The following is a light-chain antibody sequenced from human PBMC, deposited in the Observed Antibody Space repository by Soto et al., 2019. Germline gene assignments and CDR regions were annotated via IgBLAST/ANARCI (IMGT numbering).Light chain of an antibody. V-gene: IGLV2-8*01. CDR2: EVT. Sequence: QSVLTQPPSASGSPGQSVTISCTGTSSDVGGYNYVSWYQQHPGKAPKLMIYEVTKRPSGVPDRFSGSKSGNTASLTVSGLQAEDEAAYYCSSYAGSLYVFGTGTKLTVL. J-gene: IGLJ1*01. CDR1: SSDVGGYNY. CDR3: SSYAGSLYV.